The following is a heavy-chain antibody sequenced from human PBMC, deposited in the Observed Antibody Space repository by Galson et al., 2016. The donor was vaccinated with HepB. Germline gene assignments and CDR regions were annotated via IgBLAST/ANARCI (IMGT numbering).Heavy chain of an antibody. CDR2: SYSAEST. V-gene: IGHV3-53*01. Sequence: SLRLSCAASGFTVSNNFMTWVRQAPGKGLEWVLSYSAESTYHADSVTGPFTISRDNSKNKLYLQLNSLRPEDTAVYYCASVSAYPYYYGMDVWGQGTTVTVSS. J-gene: IGHJ6*02. CDR1: GFTVSNNF. D-gene: IGHD5-12*01. CDR3: ASVSAYPYYYGMDV.